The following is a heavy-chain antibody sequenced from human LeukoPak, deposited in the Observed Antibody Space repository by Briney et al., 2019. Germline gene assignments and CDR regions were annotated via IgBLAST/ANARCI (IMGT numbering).Heavy chain of an antibody. CDR1: GGSISSLY. Sequence: SETLSLTCSVSGGSISSLYWSWIRQPPGKGLEWIGYIYYTGSTNYNPSLKSRVTMFVDMSKNQFSLRLSSVTAADTAVYYCARVIGYCSSTSCFGYFDYWGQGTLVTVSS. CDR2: IYYTGST. D-gene: IGHD2-2*01. CDR3: ARVIGYCSSTSCFGYFDY. V-gene: IGHV4-59*08. J-gene: IGHJ4*02.